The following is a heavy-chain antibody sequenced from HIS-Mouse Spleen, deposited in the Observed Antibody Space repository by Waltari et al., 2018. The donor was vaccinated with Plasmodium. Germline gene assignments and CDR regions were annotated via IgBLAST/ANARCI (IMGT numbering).Heavy chain of an antibody. D-gene: IGHD3-16*01. J-gene: IGHJ4*02. CDR1: GFPFSRYG. CDR3: AKAQGVINFDY. V-gene: IGHV3-30*18. Sequence: QVQLVESGGGVVQPGRSLRLSCAPSGFPFSRYGMHWVRQAPGKGLEWVAVISYDGSNKYYADSVKGRFTISRDNSKNTLYLQMNSLRAEDTAVYYCAKAQGVINFDYWGQGTLVTVSS. CDR2: ISYDGSNK.